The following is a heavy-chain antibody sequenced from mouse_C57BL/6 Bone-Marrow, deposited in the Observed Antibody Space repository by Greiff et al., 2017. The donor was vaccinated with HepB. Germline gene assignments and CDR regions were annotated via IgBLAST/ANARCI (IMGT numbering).Heavy chain of an antibody. CDR3: ARGGYYYGSSYEY. CDR2: IHPNSGST. Sequence: QVQLQQPGAELVKPGASVKLSCKASGYTFTSYWMHWVKQRPGQGLEWIGMIHPNSGSTNYNEKFKSKATLTVDKSSSTAYMQLSSLTSEDSAVYYCARGGYYYGSSYEYWGQGTTLTVSS. V-gene: IGHV1-64*01. J-gene: IGHJ2*01. CDR1: GYTFTSYW. D-gene: IGHD1-1*01.